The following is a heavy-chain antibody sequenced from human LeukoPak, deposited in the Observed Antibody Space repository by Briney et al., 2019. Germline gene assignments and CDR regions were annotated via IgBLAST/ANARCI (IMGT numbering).Heavy chain of an antibody. CDR2: IYTSGST. D-gene: IGHD6-13*01. V-gene: IGHV4-4*07. CDR3: ARDSSSWPTYYYYMDV. Sequence: SSETLSLTCTVSGGSISSYYWSWIRQPAGKGLEWIGRIYTSGSTNYNPSLKSRVTMSVDTSKNQFSLKLSSVTAADTAVYYCARDSSSWPTYYYYMDVWGKGTTVTVSS. J-gene: IGHJ6*03. CDR1: GGSISSYY.